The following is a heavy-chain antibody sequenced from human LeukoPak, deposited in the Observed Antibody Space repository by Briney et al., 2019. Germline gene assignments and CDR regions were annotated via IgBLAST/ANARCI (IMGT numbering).Heavy chain of an antibody. CDR3: AIQGGTVY. CDR2: IKSDGSST. J-gene: IGHJ4*02. D-gene: IGHD1-26*01. V-gene: IGHV3-74*01. CDR1: GFTFSSYW. Sequence: TGGSLRLSCAASGFTFSSYWMHWVRQAPGKGLVWVSRIKSDGSSTSYADSVEGRFTISRDNAKNTLYLQMSSLRAEDTAVYYCAIQGGTVYWGQGTLVTVSS.